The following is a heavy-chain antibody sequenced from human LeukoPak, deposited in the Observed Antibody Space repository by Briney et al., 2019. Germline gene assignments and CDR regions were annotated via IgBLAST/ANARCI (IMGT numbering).Heavy chain of an antibody. CDR1: GFTFSSYW. D-gene: IGHD4-17*01. CDR3: AKGELDGDVDY. CDR2: IKQDGSEK. Sequence: PGGSLRLSCAASGFTFSSYWMSWVRQAPGKGLEWVANIKQDGSEKYYVDSVKGRFTISRDNSKNTLYLQMNSLRAEDTAVYYCAKGELDGDVDYWGQGTLVTVSS. V-gene: IGHV3-7*03. J-gene: IGHJ4*02.